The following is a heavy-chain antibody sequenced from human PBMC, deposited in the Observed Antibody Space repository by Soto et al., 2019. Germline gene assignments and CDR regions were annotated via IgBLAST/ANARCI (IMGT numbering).Heavy chain of an antibody. Sequence: GESLKISCKGSGYSFTSYWIGWVRQMPGKGLEWMGIIYPGDSDTSYSPSFQGQVTISADKSISTAYLQWSSLKASDTAMYYCARRIAYCGGDCSVGYFDYWGQGTLVTVSS. V-gene: IGHV5-51*01. J-gene: IGHJ4*02. CDR3: ARRIAYCGGDCSVGYFDY. D-gene: IGHD2-21*02. CDR2: IYPGDSDT. CDR1: GYSFTSYW.